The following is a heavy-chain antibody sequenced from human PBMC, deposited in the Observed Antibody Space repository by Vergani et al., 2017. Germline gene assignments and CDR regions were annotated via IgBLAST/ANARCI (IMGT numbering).Heavy chain of an antibody. V-gene: IGHV5-51*03. Sequence: EVMLVQSGAEVKKPGESLKISCKYSESSFTSNQIAWVRQMSGKGLQWMGNINPIDSKIAYSPSFEGQFIMSVDKSITTAYLQWRSLKASDTAIYYCARAPGDYDSNWFDPWGQGTLVTVSS. CDR3: ARAPGDYDSNWFDP. CDR1: ESSFTSNQ. D-gene: IGHD4-17*01. CDR2: INPIDSKI. J-gene: IGHJ5*02.